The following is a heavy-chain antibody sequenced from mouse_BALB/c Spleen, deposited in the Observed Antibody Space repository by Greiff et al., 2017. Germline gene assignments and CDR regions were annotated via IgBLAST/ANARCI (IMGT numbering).Heavy chain of an antibody. J-gene: IGHJ4*01. CDR1: GYAFSSYW. CDR3: ARDYRYDDYAMDY. D-gene: IGHD2-14*01. CDR2: IYPGDGDT. Sequence: VQLQQSGAELVRPGSSVKISCKASGYAFSSYWMNWVKQRPGQGLEWIGQIYPGDGDTNYNGKFKGKATLTADKSSSTAYMQLSSLTSEDSAVYFCARDYRYDDYAMDYWGQGTSVTVSS. V-gene: IGHV1-80*01.